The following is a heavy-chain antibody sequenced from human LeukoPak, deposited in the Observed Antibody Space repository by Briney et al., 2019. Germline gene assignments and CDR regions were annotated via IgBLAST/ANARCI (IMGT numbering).Heavy chain of an antibody. V-gene: IGHV1-2*02. CDR2: IHPNGDL. J-gene: IGHJ4*02. Sequence: GASVKVSCKASGYTFTGYYLHWVRQAPGQGLEWMGCIHPNGDLHYPQTFQGRVTMTRDTSITTAYMELSTLTSQDTAVYFCAIECCFAGNIVSKGFNYWGQGTPVTVSS. CDR3: AIECCFAGNIVSKGFNY. D-gene: IGHD2/OR15-2a*01. CDR1: GYTFTGYY.